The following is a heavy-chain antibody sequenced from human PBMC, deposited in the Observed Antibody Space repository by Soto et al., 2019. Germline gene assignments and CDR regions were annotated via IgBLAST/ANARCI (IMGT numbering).Heavy chain of an antibody. D-gene: IGHD3-10*01. V-gene: IGHV3-30-3*01. CDR3: PREGHGDWFDH. J-gene: IGHJ5*02. Sequence: QVHLVESGGGVVQPGRSLRLSCAASGFTFSTYAMHWVRQAPGKGLEWVATISDDGTNKYYADSVKGRFTISRDNSKDTLYLQVNSLRDEDTAVYYCPREGHGDWFDHWGQGTLVTVSS. CDR1: GFTFSTYA. CDR2: ISDDGTNK.